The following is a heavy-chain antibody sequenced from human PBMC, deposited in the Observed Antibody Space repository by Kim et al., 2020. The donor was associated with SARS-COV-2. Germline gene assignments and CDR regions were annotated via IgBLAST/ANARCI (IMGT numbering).Heavy chain of an antibody. Sequence: ASVKVSCKASGYTFTSYAMNWVRQAPGQGLEWMGCINTNTGNPTYAQGFTGRFVFSLDTSVSTAYLQISSLKAEDTAVYYCARVAHYTVTTIGAYYYYGMDVWGQGTTVTVSS. D-gene: IGHD4-17*01. CDR3: ARVAHYTVTTIGAYYYYGMDV. CDR2: INTNTGNP. V-gene: IGHV7-4-1*02. J-gene: IGHJ6*02. CDR1: GYTFTSYA.